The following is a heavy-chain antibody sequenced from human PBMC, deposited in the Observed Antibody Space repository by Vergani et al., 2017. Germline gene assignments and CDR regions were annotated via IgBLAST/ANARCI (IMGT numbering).Heavy chain of an antibody. Sequence: QVQVVHSGAEVKKPGSSVKVSCKASGGIFNDYGFSWVRQAPGQGLEWMGGTIPAFGSINYAQKFQDRVSMIADASTRTVYMELRSLRAEDTAVYYCVSGELYARDHYGVDVWGRGTTVTVSS. CDR1: GGIFNDYG. CDR2: TIPAFGSI. D-gene: IGHD2-2*01. CDR3: VSGELYARDHYGVDV. V-gene: IGHV1-69*12. J-gene: IGHJ6*02.